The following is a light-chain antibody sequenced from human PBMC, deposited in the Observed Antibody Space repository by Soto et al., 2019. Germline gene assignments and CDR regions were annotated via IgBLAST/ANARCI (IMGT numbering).Light chain of an antibody. J-gene: IGLJ2*01. CDR2: EVT. Sequence: QSVLTQPPSASGSPGQSVTISCTGTSSDVGGYNSVSWYQHHPGKAPKLMIYEVTKRPSGVPDRFSGSKSANTASLTVSGLQAEDEADYYCNSYTSSSTVVFGGGTKLTVL. CDR1: SSDVGGYNS. CDR3: NSYTSSSTVV. V-gene: IGLV2-8*01.